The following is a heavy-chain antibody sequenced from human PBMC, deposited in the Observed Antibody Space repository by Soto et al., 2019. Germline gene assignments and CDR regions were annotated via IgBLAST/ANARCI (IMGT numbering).Heavy chain of an antibody. CDR1: GFTFGDYA. Sequence: GGSLRLSCTASGFTFGDYAMSWIRQAPGKGLEWVGFIRSKAYGGTTEYAASVKGRFTISRDDSKSIAYLQMNSLKTEDTAVYYCTRDCSSTSCIYTYYYYYMDVWGKGTTVTVSS. D-gene: IGHD2-2*01. CDR3: TRDCSSTSCIYTYYYYYMDV. V-gene: IGHV3-49*03. J-gene: IGHJ6*03. CDR2: IRSKAYGGTT.